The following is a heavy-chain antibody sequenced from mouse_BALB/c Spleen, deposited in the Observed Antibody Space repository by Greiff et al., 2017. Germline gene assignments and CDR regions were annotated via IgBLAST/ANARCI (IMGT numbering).Heavy chain of an antibody. CDR1: GFTFSSYG. D-gene: IGHD2-10*02. Sequence: EVKVVESGGDLVKPGGSLKLSCAASGFTFSSYGMSWVRQTPDKRLEWVATISSGGSYTYYPDSVKGRFTISRDNAKNTLYLQMSSLKSEDTAMYYCARRYGNSYAMDYWGQGTSVTVSS. J-gene: IGHJ4*01. CDR3: ARRYGNSYAMDY. V-gene: IGHV5-6*02. CDR2: ISSGGSYT.